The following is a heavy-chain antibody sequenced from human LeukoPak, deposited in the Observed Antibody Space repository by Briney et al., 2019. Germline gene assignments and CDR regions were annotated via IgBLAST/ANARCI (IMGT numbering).Heavy chain of an antibody. Sequence: PGGSLRLSCAASGFTFSSYSMNWVRQAPGKGLEWVSSISSSSSYIYYADSVKGRFTISRDNSKNTLYLQMNSLRAEDTAVYYCALVYATGRLSYYYYYYGMDVWGQGTTVTVSS. CDR1: GFTFSSYS. J-gene: IGHJ6*02. D-gene: IGHD2-8*01. CDR3: ALVYATGRLSYYYYYYGMDV. V-gene: IGHV3-21*01. CDR2: ISSSSSYI.